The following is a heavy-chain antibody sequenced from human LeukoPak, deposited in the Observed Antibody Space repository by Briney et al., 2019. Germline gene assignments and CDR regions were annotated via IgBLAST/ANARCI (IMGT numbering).Heavy chain of an antibody. Sequence: PSETLSLTCTVSGGSISSGGYYWSWIRQHPGKGLEWIGYIYYSGSTYYNPSLKSRVTISVDTSKNQFSLKLSSVTAADTAVYYCAREGFRRYCGSGSYYMGASWFDPWGQGALVTVSS. CDR1: GGSISSGGYY. V-gene: IGHV4-31*03. CDR3: AREGFRRYCGSGSYYMGASWFDP. J-gene: IGHJ5*02. D-gene: IGHD3-10*01. CDR2: IYYSGST.